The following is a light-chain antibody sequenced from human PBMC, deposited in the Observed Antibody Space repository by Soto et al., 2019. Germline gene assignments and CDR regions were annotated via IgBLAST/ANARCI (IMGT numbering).Light chain of an antibody. V-gene: IGKV3-20*01. CDR2: GAS. CDR1: RSVFGSQ. CDR3: HQYAGSPRT. Sequence: DIVLTQSPGTLSLSPGERATLSCRASRSVFGSQVAWYQQKPGQAPRLLIYGASTRATGIPDRFSDSGSGTDFTLNISRVEPEDFAVYYCHQYAGSPRTFGQGTKVEIK. J-gene: IGKJ1*01.